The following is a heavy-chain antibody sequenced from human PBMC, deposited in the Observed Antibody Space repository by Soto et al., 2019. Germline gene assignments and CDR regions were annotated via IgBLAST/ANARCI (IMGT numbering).Heavy chain of an antibody. D-gene: IGHD3-10*01. CDR2: ISYDGSNK. CDR1: GFTFSSYA. CDR3: ASDYYGSGSSSFPYGMDV. J-gene: IGHJ6*02. Sequence: QVQLVESGGGVVQPGRSLRLSCAASGFTFSSYAMHWVRQAPGKGLEWVAVISYDGSNKYYADSVKGRFTISRDNSKNTLYLQMNSLRAEDTAVYYCASDYYGSGSSSFPYGMDVWGQGTTVIVSS. V-gene: IGHV3-30-3*01.